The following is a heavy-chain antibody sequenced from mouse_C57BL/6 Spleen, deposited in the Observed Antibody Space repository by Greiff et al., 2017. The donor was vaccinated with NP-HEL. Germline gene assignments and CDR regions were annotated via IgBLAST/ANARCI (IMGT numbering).Heavy chain of an antibody. J-gene: IGHJ1*03. CDR1: GYTFTDYE. V-gene: IGHV1-15*01. CDR2: IDPETGGT. D-gene: IGHD1-1*02. Sequence: VQLQQSGAELVRPGASVTLSCKASGYTFTDYEMHWVKQTPVHGLEWIGAIDPETGGTAYNQKFKGKAILTADKSSSTAYMELRSLTSEDSAVYYCTGGGVVATGYFDGWGTGTTVTVSS. CDR3: TGGGVVATGYFDG.